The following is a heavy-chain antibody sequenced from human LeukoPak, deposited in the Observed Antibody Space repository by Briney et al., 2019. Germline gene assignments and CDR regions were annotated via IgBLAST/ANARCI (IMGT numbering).Heavy chain of an antibody. CDR2: MNQDGGEK. V-gene: IGHV3-7*01. J-gene: IGHJ4*02. D-gene: IGHD2-2*01. CDR1: GFTFSSNW. CDR3: TTGRSCPTRYLPDY. Sequence: PGGSLRLSCAASGFTFSSNWMRWVRQAPGRGLEWVANMNQDGGEKYYVDSVKGRFTISRDNAKNSLYLQMNSLRVEDTAVYYCTTGRSCPTRYLPDYWGQGTLVTVSS.